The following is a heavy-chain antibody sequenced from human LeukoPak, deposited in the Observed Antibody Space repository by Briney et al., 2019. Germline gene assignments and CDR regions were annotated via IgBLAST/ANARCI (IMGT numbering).Heavy chain of an antibody. D-gene: IGHD1-20*01. J-gene: IGHJ6*02. CDR2: INSDGTTT. CDR1: GFTFSSDW. CDR3: ARAITGSRNAMDV. V-gene: IGHV3-74*01. Sequence: GGSLRLSCAASGFTFSSDWMHWVRQDPGKGLVWVSRINSDGTTTNYAYSVKGRFTISRDNAKNALYLQMNSLRAEDTSLYYGARAITGSRNAMDVWGQGTTVTVSS.